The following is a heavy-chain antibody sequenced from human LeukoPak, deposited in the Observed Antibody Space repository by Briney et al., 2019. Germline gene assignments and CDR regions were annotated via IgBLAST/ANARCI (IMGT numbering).Heavy chain of an antibody. D-gene: IGHD3-10*01. CDR3: AREPSGSGSYDY. Sequence: GASGKVSCKASGYTFTGYYMHWVRQAAGQGLEWMGWINPNSGGTNYAQKFRGRVTKTWDTSISTAYMELSRLRSDDTAVYYCAREPSGSGSYDYWGQGTLATVSS. CDR2: INPNSGGT. J-gene: IGHJ4*02. V-gene: IGHV1-2*02. CDR1: GYTFTGYY.